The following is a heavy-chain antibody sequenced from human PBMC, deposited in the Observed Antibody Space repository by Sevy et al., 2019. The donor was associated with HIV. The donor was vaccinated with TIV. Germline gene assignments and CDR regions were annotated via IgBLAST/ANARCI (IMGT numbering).Heavy chain of an antibody. V-gene: IGHV3-74*01. CDR2: ITRDGSST. CDR3: VRDNFGYTYGYASV. J-gene: IGHJ4*02. Sequence: GGSLRLSCATSGFTFSNYWMHWVRLLPGKGLEWVSRITRDGSSTSYADSVKGRFTISRDNAKNTLHLQMISLRAEDSAYYYCVRDNFGYTYGYASVWGQGSLVTVSS. CDR1: GFTFSNYW. D-gene: IGHD5-18*01.